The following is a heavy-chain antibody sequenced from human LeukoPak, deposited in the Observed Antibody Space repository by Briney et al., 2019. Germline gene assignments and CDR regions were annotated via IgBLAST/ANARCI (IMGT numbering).Heavy chain of an antibody. V-gene: IGHV1-2*02. Sequence: ASVKVSCKASGYTFTGYYMHWVRQAPGQGLEWMGWINPNSGGTNYAQKFQGRVTMTRDTSISTAYMELSRLRSDDTAVYYCARGHFLIAVAGAFDYWGQGTLVTVSS. J-gene: IGHJ4*02. CDR3: ARGHFLIAVAGAFDY. CDR2: INPNSGGT. CDR1: GYTFTGYY. D-gene: IGHD6-19*01.